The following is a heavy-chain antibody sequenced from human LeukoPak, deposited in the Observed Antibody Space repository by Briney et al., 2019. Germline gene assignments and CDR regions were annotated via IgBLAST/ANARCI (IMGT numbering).Heavy chain of an antibody. V-gene: IGHV3-30*04. Sequence: GGSLRLSCAASGFTFSSYAMHWVRQAPGKGLEWVAVISYDGSNKYYTDSVKGRFTISRDNSKNTLYLQMNSLRAEDTAVYYCARAPGVTYFDYWGQGTLVTVSS. J-gene: IGHJ4*02. D-gene: IGHD2-21*02. CDR3: ARAPGVTYFDY. CDR1: GFTFSSYA. CDR2: ISYDGSNK.